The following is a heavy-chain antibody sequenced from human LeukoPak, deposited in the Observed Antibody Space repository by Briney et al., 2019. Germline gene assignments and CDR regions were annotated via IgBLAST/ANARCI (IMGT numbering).Heavy chain of an antibody. CDR1: GGSISSGDYY. V-gene: IGHV4-61*08. CDR2: IYYSGST. CDR3: AREYSFGDAFYI. Sequence: PSETLSLTCTVSGGSISSGDYYWSWIRQPPGKGLEWIGYIYYSGSTNYNPSLKSRVTISVDTSKNQFSLKLSSVTAADTAVYYCAREYSFGDAFYIWGQGTMVTVSS. J-gene: IGHJ3*02. D-gene: IGHD2-21*01.